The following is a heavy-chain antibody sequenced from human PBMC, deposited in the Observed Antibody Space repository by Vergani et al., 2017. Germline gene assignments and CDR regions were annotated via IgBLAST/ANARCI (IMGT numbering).Heavy chain of an antibody. Sequence: EVQLVESGGGLVQPGGSLRLSCAASGFTFSSYDMHWVRQATGKGLEWVSAIGTAGDTYYPGSVKGRFTISRENAKNSLYLQMNSLRAGDPAVYYCARGRIAAAGDYFEYWGQGTLVTVSS. CDR2: IGTAGDT. V-gene: IGHV3-13*04. D-gene: IGHD6-13*01. CDR3: ARGRIAAAGDYFEY. CDR1: GFTFSSYD. J-gene: IGHJ4*02.